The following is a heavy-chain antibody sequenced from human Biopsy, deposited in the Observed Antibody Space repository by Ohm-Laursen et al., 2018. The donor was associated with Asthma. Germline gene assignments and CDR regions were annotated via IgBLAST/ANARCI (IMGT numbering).Heavy chain of an antibody. V-gene: IGHV1-69*13. CDR2: IMTVFETT. CDR3: ARCQVGYSSGWSLLLKKIYYSGMDV. J-gene: IGHJ6*02. CDR1: GGTFSNFA. D-gene: IGHD6-19*01. Sequence: VKISCKAPGGTFSNFAISWVRQAPGQGLEWLGGIMTVFETTKYAQKFQGRVTITADESTSTAYMEVTSLRSEDTAIYYCARCQVGYSSGWSLLLKKIYYSGMDVWGQGNAVTVSS.